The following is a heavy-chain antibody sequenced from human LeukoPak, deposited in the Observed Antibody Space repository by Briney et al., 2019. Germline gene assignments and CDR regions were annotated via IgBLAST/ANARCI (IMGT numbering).Heavy chain of an antibody. CDR1: GGSISSGSYY. J-gene: IGHJ6*02. D-gene: IGHD2-2*01. V-gene: IGHV4-61*02. CDR3: ARDPDCSSTSCYFPKYYYYYGMDV. CDR2: IYTSGST. Sequence: SQTLSLTCTVSGGSISSGSYYWGWIRQPAGKGLEWIGRIYTSGSTNYNPSLKSRVTISVDTSKNQFSLKLSSVTAADTAVYYCARDPDCSSTSCYFPKYYYYYGMDVWGQGTTVTVSS.